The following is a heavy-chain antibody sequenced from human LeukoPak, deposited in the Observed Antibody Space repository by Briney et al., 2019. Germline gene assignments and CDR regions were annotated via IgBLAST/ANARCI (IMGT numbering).Heavy chain of an antibody. Sequence: GGSLRLSCAASGFTFSSYGMHWVRQAPGKGLEWVAFIRYDGSNKYYADSVKGRFTISRDSSKNTLYLQMNSLRAEDTAVYYCAKLPGDFWSGSRDYWGQGTLVTVSS. CDR1: GFTFSSYG. D-gene: IGHD3-3*01. CDR2: IRYDGSNK. CDR3: AKLPGDFWSGSRDY. V-gene: IGHV3-30*02. J-gene: IGHJ4*02.